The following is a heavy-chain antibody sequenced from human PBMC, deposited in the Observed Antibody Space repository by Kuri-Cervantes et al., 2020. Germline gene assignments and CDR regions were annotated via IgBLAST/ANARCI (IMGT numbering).Heavy chain of an antibody. CDR1: GFTFSSYA. CDR2: ISYDGSNK. D-gene: IGHD3-22*01. CDR3: AKSPLGIVEKQWNRKYYFDY. V-gene: IGHV3-30-3*02. Sequence: GESLKISCAASGFTFSSYAMHWVRQAPGKGLEWVAVISYDGSNKYYADSVKGRFTISRDNSKNTLYLQMNSLRAEDTAVYYCAKSPLGIVEKQWNRKYYFDYWGQGTLVTVSS. J-gene: IGHJ4*02.